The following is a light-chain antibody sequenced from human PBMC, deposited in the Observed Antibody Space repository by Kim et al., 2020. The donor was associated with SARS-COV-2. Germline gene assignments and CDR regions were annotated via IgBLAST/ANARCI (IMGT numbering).Light chain of an antibody. J-gene: IGKJ4*01. CDR3: QQYNNWPLT. Sequence: EIVMPQSPATLSVSPGERPTLSCRASQSVGSKLAWYQQKPGQAPRLLIYGAFSRATGIPARFSGSGSGTEFTLTISSLQSEDFAVYYCQQYNNWPLTFGGGTKVDIK. V-gene: IGKV3-15*01. CDR1: QSVGSK. CDR2: GAF.